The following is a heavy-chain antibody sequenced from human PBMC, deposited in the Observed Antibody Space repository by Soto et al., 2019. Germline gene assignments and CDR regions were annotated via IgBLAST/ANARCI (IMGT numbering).Heavy chain of an antibody. J-gene: IGHJ6*02. CDR1: GASISSSY. D-gene: IGHD3-9*01. CDR2: IYYSGST. V-gene: IGHV4-59*08. CDR3: ARGSGSYDILTGYYIPYYYGMDV. Sequence: SETLSLTCTVSGASISSSYWSWIRQSPGKGLEWIGYIYYSGSTYYNPSLKSRVTISVDTSKNQFSLKLSSVTAADTAVYYCARGSGSYDILTGYYIPYYYGMDVWGQGTTVTVSS.